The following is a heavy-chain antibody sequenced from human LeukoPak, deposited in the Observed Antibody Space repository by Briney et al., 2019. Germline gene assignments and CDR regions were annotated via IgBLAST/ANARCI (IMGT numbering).Heavy chain of an antibody. CDR1: GYTFTSYY. J-gene: IGHJ4*02. Sequence: GASVKVSCKASGYTFTSYYMHWVRQAPGQGLEWMGWINPNSGGTNYAQKFQGRVTMTRDTSISTAYMELSRLRSDDTAVYYCARGEGISITIFGVVLDYWGQGTLVTVSS. CDR2: INPNSGGT. D-gene: IGHD3-3*01. CDR3: ARGEGISITIFGVVLDY. V-gene: IGHV1-2*02.